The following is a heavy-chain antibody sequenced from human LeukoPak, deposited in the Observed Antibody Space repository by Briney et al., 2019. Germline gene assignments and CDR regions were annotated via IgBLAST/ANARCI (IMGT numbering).Heavy chain of an antibody. CDR3: ARDHLQDFGVVGRYYMDV. D-gene: IGHD2-15*01. CDR2: IYYTGST. V-gene: IGHV4-59*01. Sequence: PSETLSLTCTVSGGSISSYFWSWIRQPPGKGLEWIGYIYYTGSTSYNPSLESRVTISVDTSKNQFSLKLSSVTAADTAVYYCARDHLQDFGVVGRYYMDVWGKGTTVTVSS. CDR1: GGSISSYF. J-gene: IGHJ6*03.